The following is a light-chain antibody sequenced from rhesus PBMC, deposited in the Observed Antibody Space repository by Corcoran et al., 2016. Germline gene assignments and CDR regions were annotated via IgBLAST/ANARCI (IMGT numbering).Light chain of an antibody. V-gene: IGKV3-42*03. CDR2: YSS. J-gene: IGKJ2*01. CDR1: QSVGSR. Sequence: ETVMMQSPATLSLSPGERATLSCRASQSVGSRLAWYKQKLGQAPRLLICYSSTRATGIPDRFSGSGSGTEFTLTISSLDPEDIGVYYCQRYDDWPYSFGQGTKVEIK. CDR3: QRYDDWPYS.